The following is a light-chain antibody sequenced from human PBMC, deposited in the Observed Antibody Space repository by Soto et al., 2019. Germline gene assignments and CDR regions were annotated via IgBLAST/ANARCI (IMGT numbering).Light chain of an antibody. CDR2: DAS. V-gene: IGKV3-11*01. J-gene: IGKJ4*01. Sequence: EVVLTQSPATLSSSPGESVTLSCRASQSINTYLAWYQQKPGQAPRLLIYDASYRAAGIPSRFSGSGSGTEFTITISSLEPADFAIYHCQQRSNWPLTFGGGTKVEI. CDR1: QSINTY. CDR3: QQRSNWPLT.